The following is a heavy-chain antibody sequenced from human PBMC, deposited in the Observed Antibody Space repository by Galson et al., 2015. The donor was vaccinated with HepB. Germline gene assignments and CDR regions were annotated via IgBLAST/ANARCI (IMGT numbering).Heavy chain of an antibody. D-gene: IGHD3-3*01. V-gene: IGHV3-30*03. Sequence: SLRLSCAASGFDFSAYGMHWVRQAPGKGLEWLSVISYDSRKKFYGDTVRGRFTISRDSSKNTLYLQMDSLRPDDTAVYYCARVVVLSETYLGQEDLDHWGQGTLVTVSS. CDR2: ISYDSRKK. J-gene: IGHJ4*02. CDR3: ARVVVLSETYLGQEDLDH. CDR1: GFDFSAYG.